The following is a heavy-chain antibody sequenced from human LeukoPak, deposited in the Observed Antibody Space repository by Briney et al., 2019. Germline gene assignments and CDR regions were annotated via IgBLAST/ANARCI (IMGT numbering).Heavy chain of an antibody. Sequence: ASVKVSCKASGYTFTGYYMHWVRQAPGQGLEWMGWINPNSGGTNYAQKFQGRVTMTRDTSISTAYMELSRLRSDDTAVYYCASLSQYYYGSGSYYSVAYYYYGMDVWGQGTTVTVSS. CDR1: GYTFTGYY. D-gene: IGHD3-10*01. CDR2: INPNSGGT. J-gene: IGHJ6*02. CDR3: ASLSQYYYGSGSYYSVAYYYYGMDV. V-gene: IGHV1-2*02.